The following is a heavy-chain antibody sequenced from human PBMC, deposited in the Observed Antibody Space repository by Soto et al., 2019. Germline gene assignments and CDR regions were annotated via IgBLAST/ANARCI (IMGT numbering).Heavy chain of an antibody. CDR2: ISYDGSNK. V-gene: IGHV3-30-3*01. Sequence: QVQLVESGGGVVQPGGSLRLSCVASGFTFRSYAMHWVRQAPGKGLEWVAVISYDGSNKYYTDSVKGRFIISTDNSKNTLYLQMNSLRAEDTAVYYCARDILVPAAIRSYGMDVWGQGTTVTVSS. D-gene: IGHD2-2*02. CDR1: GFTFRSYA. CDR3: ARDILVPAAIRSYGMDV. J-gene: IGHJ6*02.